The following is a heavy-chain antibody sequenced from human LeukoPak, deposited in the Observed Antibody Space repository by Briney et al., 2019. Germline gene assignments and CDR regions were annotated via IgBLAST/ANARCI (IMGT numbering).Heavy chain of an antibody. CDR1: GFTFSSYA. CDR2: ISCSGGSGGSP. J-gene: IGHJ4*02. V-gene: IGHV3-23*01. Sequence: GGSLRLSCAASGFTFSSYAMIWVRQAPGKGLEWVSGISCSGGSGGSPYYADSVKGRFTISRDNSKNTLYLQMNSLRAEDTAVYYCAKGLDESSSWYQPSDYWGQGTLVTVSS. CDR3: AKGLDESSSWYQPSDY. D-gene: IGHD6-13*01.